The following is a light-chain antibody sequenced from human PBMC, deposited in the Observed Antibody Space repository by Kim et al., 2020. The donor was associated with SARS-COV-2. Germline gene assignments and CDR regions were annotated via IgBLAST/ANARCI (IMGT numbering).Light chain of an antibody. Sequence: QSVLTQPPSASGTPGQRVTISCSGSSSNIGDNPVNWYQQLPGTAPKLLIYTNRQRPSGVPDRFSGSKSGTSASLAISGLQSEDEADYYCAAWDGTLSGVVFGGGTQLTVL. CDR1: SSNIGDNP. CDR2: TNR. V-gene: IGLV1-44*01. CDR3: AAWDGTLSGVV. J-gene: IGLJ2*01.